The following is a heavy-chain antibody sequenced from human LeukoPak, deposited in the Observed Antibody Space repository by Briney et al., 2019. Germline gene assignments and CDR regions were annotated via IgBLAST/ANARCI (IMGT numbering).Heavy chain of an antibody. Sequence: SETLSLTCTVSGDSISSNTFYWSWIRQPAGKGLEWIGHIYFSENTNYNPSLKSRVTISVDTSKNQFSLKLRSVTAADTAVYYCARDPYGDYEGLALGAFDIWGLGTVVTVSS. CDR1: GDSISSNTFY. J-gene: IGHJ3*02. V-gene: IGHV4-61*09. CDR2: IYFSENT. D-gene: IGHD4-17*01. CDR3: ARDPYGDYEGLALGAFDI.